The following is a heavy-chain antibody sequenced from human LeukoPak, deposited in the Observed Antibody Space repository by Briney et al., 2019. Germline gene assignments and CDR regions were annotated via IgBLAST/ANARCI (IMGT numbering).Heavy chain of an antibody. Sequence: GASVKVSCKASGYTFTGYYMHWVRQAPGQGLEWMGWINPNSGGTNYAQKFQGRVTMTRDTSISTAYMELSRLRSDDTAVYYCASLSGQRGYSGYDLAYWGQGTLVTVSS. CDR1: GYTFTGYY. V-gene: IGHV1-2*02. CDR2: INPNSGGT. J-gene: IGHJ4*02. CDR3: ASLSGQRGYSGYDLAY. D-gene: IGHD5-12*01.